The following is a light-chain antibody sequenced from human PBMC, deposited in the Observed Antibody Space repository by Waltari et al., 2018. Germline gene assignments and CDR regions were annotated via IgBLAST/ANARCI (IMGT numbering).Light chain of an antibody. J-gene: IGKJ4*01. CDR1: QSVKSYF. CDR3: LQYGGFPAFPAT. Sequence: EIVLTQSPGTLSLSPGERATLSCRASQSVKSYFRVWYQQKRGQAPRLVIYAGSTRATGTPDRFSGSGSGTDFTLSISRLEPEDFAVYYCLQYGGFPAFPATFGGGTNVEIK. V-gene: IGKV3-20*01. CDR2: AGS.